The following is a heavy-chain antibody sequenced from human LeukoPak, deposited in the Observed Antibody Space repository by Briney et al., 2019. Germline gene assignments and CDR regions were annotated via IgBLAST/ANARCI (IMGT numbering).Heavy chain of an antibody. Sequence: PSQTLSLTRAVSGGSISSGGYSWSWIRQPPGKGLEWIGYIYHSGSTYYSPSLKSRVTISVDRSKNQFSLKLSSVTAADTAVYYCAREGIRGVPYWGQGTLVTVSS. D-gene: IGHD3-10*01. V-gene: IGHV4-30-2*01. CDR3: AREGIRGVPY. CDR1: GGSISSGGYS. J-gene: IGHJ4*02. CDR2: IYHSGST.